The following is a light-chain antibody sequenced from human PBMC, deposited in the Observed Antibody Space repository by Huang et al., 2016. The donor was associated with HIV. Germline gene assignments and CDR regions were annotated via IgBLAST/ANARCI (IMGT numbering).Light chain of an antibody. V-gene: IGKV1-39*01. CDR2: SAS. CDR3: QQSYSALSS. Sequence: IQMTQSPTSLSASVGDRVSIACRARQSISTYLNWYQQKPGKAPKLLISSASALHSGVPSRFSGSGSGTDFTLTIRGLQLDDFATYYCQQSYSALSSFGPGTRL. J-gene: IGKJ5*01. CDR1: QSISTY.